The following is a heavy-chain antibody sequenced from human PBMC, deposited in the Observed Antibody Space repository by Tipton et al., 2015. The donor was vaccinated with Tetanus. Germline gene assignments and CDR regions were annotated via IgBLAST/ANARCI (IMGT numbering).Heavy chain of an antibody. J-gene: IGHJ5*02. Sequence: SLRLSCAASGFNFDDYAMHWVRQAPGKGLECVSGISSNGGPIGFAESVKGRFTISRDNARNSLYLEMNSLRPEDTAFYYCTKGCFRGALNSGFDPWGQGTLVTVSS. D-gene: IGHD3-10*02. CDR2: ISSNGGPI. CDR3: TKGCFRGALNSGFDP. V-gene: IGHV3-9*01. CDR1: GFNFDDYA.